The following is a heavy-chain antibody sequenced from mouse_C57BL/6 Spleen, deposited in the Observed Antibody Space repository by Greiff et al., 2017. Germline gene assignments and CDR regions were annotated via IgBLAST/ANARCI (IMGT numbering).Heavy chain of an antibody. CDR1: GYTFTSYW. Sequence: QVQLQQPGAELVKPGASVKLSCKASGYTFTSYWMHWVKQRPGRGLEWIGRIDPNSGGTKYNEKFKSKTTLTVDKPSSTAYMQLSSLTSEDSAVYYGASGRLWPYYAMDYWGQGTSVTVSS. V-gene: IGHV1-72*01. CDR3: ASGRLWPYYAMDY. D-gene: IGHD1-1*02. CDR2: IDPNSGGT. J-gene: IGHJ4*01.